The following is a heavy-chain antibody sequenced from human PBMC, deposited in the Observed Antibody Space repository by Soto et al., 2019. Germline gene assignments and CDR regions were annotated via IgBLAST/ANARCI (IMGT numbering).Heavy chain of an antibody. CDR2: IYYSGST. CDR1: GGSISSCSYY. Sequence: PSETLSLTGTVSGGSISSCSYYWGWIRQPPGKGLEWIGSIYYSGSTYYNPSLKSRVTISVDTSKNQFSLKLSSVTAADTAVYYCESKTSHGKFDYRGQGTLVTVSS. J-gene: IGHJ4*02. V-gene: IGHV4-39*01. CDR3: ESKTSHGKFDY.